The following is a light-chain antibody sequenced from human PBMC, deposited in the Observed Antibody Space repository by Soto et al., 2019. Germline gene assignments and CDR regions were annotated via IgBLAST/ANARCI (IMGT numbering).Light chain of an antibody. J-gene: IGKJ2*01. CDR3: QQSYSLPT. V-gene: IGKV1-39*01. Sequence: DIQMTQSPSSLSASIGDRVTITCRASQSISVYLNWYQQKPGKAPKSLIYAASSLHSGVPSRFSGSGSGTDFALTISXLQPEDFGTYYCQQSYSLPTFGQGTKVDIK. CDR2: AAS. CDR1: QSISVY.